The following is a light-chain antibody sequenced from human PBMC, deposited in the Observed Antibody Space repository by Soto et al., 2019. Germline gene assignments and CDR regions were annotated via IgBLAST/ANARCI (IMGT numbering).Light chain of an antibody. V-gene: IGLV2-8*01. J-gene: IGLJ2*01. CDR1: SSDVGGYNY. CDR3: ASYTGSDTLV. CDR2: EVS. Sequence: QSALTQPPSASGSPGQSVTISCTGTSSDVGGYNYVSWYQQHPGKAPKLMIYEVSKRPTGVPDRLSGSKSGNTASLTVSGLQVEDEAGYYCASYTGSDTLVFGGGTQLTVL.